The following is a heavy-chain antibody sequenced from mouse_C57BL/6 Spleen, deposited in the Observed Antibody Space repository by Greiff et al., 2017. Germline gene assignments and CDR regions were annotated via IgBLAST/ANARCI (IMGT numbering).Heavy chain of an antibody. CDR1: GYTFTDYY. CDR2: INPNNGGT. V-gene: IGHV1-26*01. Sequence: EVQLQQSGPELVKPGASVKISCKASGYTFTDYYMNWVKQSHGKSLERIGDINPNNGGTSYNQKFKGKATLTVDKSSSTAYMELRSLTSEDSAVYYCARRGSSYVRYFDVWGTGTTVTVSS. D-gene: IGHD1-1*01. J-gene: IGHJ1*03. CDR3: ARRGSSYVRYFDV.